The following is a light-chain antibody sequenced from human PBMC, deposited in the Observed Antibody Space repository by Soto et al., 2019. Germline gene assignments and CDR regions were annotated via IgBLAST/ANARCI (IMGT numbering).Light chain of an antibody. CDR3: QHYNSYSEA. V-gene: IGKV1-5*03. CDR1: QSIVRW. J-gene: IGKJ1*01. Sequence: DIQMRQSPSTLSASVGDRVTITCRASQSIVRWMAWYQQKPGKAPKLLIYKASTLKSGVPSRFSGSGSGTEFTLTISSLQPDDFATYYCQHYNSYSEAFGQGTKVDI. CDR2: KAS.